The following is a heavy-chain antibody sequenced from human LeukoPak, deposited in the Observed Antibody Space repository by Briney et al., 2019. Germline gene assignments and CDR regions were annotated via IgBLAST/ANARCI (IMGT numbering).Heavy chain of an antibody. CDR1: GFIFRDYM. CDR3: ARGSPGY. V-gene: IGHV3-7*02. J-gene: IGHJ4*02. Sequence: GGSLRLSCGASGFIFRDYMVTWVRQAPGKGLEWVANIKEDGSEKDYVDSVKGRFTISRDNAKNSLYLQMNSLRAEDTAVYYCARGSPGYWGQGTLVTVSS. CDR2: IKEDGSEK.